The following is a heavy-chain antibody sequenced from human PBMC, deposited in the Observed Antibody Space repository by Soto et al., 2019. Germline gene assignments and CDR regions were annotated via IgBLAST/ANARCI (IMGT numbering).Heavy chain of an antibody. Sequence: SETLSLTCTVSGGSISSDDYYWSWIRQAPGRGLEWIGYIPSSGSIYYNPSLKSRATMSIDTAGNQFSLKVSSVTVADTAVYYCARDLDGLHDDTSGPFPRPGWGQGTLVTVSS. CDR2: IPSSGSI. V-gene: IGHV4-30-4*01. CDR3: ARDLDGLHDDTSGPFPRPG. J-gene: IGHJ1*01. D-gene: IGHD3-22*01. CDR1: GGSISSDDYY.